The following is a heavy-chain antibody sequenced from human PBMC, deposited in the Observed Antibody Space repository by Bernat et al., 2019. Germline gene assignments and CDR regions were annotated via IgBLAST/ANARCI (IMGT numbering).Heavy chain of an antibody. D-gene: IGHD6-19*01. Sequence: QVQLVESGGGVVQPGRSLRLSCAASGFTFNKYGMHWVRQAPGKGLEWVAVISYDGSNKYYADSVKGRFTISRDNSKNTLYLQMNSLRAEDTAVYYCAKLAVAGINDYWGQGTLVTVSS. CDR2: ISYDGSNK. V-gene: IGHV3-30*18. J-gene: IGHJ4*02. CDR3: AKLAVAGINDY. CDR1: GFTFNKYG.